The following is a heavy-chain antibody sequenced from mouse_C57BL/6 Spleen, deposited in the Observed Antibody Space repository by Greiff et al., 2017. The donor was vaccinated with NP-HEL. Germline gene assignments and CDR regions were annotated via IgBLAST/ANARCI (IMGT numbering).Heavy chain of an antibody. CDR3: ARDRGGSSYGLAY. D-gene: IGHD1-1*01. J-gene: IGHJ3*01. CDR1: GFTFSSYA. V-gene: IGHV5-4*01. Sequence: EVQLVESGGGLVKPGGSLKLSCAASGFTFSSYAMSWVRQTPEKRLEWVATISDGGSYTYYPDNVKGRFTISRDNAKNNLYLQMSHLKSEDTAMYYCARDRGGSSYGLAYWGQGTLVTVSA. CDR2: ISDGGSYT.